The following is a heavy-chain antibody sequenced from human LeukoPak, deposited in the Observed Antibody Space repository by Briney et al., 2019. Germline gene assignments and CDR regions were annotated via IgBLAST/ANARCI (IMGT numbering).Heavy chain of an antibody. V-gene: IGHV3-53*01. D-gene: IGHD2-8*01. CDR1: GFTVSSNY. CDR2: IYSGGST. J-gene: IGHJ5*02. Sequence: GGSLRLSCAASGFTVSSNYMSWVRQAPGKGLEWVSVIYSGGSTFYADSVKGRFTISRDNSKNTLSLQMNSLRVEDTAIYYCAKDVRRCNGACTWGQGTLVTVSS. CDR3: AKDVRRCNGACT.